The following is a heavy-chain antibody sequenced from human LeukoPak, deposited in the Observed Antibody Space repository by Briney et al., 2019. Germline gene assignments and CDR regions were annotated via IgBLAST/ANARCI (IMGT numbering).Heavy chain of an antibody. CDR3: ARAHYCSGDSCFLGWFDP. J-gene: IGHJ5*02. CDR1: GGSISSSSYY. CDR2: IYYIGST. D-gene: IGHD2-15*01. V-gene: IGHV4-61*05. Sequence: SETLSLTCTVSGGSISSSSYYWGWIRQPPGKGLEWIGYIYYIGSTSYNPSLKSRVTISIDTSKNQFSLKLSSVTAADTAIYYCARAHYCSGDSCFLGWFDPWGPGTLVTVSS.